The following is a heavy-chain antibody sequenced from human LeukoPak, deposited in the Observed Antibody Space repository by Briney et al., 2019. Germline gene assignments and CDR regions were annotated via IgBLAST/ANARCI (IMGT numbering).Heavy chain of an antibody. CDR2: IYYSGST. V-gene: IGHV4-59*08. D-gene: IGHD2-2*01. CDR3: ARSQYCSSTSCYGGDAFDI. Sequence: SETLSLTCTVSGGSISSYYWNWIRQPPAKGLEWIGDIYYSGSTNYNPSLKSRVTISVDTSKNQFSLKLSSVTAADTAVYYCARSQYCSSTSCYGGDAFDIWGQGTMVTVSS. CDR1: GGSISSYY. J-gene: IGHJ3*02.